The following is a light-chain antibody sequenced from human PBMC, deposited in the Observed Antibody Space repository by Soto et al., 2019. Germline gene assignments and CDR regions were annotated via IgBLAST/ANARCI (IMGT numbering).Light chain of an antibody. J-gene: IGLJ3*02. Sequence: QSALTQPASVSGSPGQSITISCTGTSSDVGSYNLVSWYQQHPGKAPKLMIYEGSKRPSGVSNRFSGSKSGNTASLTISGLQDEDEEDYYCCSYAGSSTWVFGGGTKLTVL. V-gene: IGLV2-23*01. CDR1: SSDVGSYNL. CDR2: EGS. CDR3: CSYAGSSTWV.